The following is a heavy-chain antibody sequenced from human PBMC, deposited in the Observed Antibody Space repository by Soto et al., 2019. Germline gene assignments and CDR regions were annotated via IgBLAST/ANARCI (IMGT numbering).Heavy chain of an antibody. CDR3: AKDVTSAWDSLDY. CDR1: GFTFDDYG. Sequence: GWSLRLSCVASGFTFDDYGMHWVRQAPGKGLEWVALINGRSGGGSITGYADSVKGRFTISRDNAKSSLYLQMNSLRAEDTALYYCAKDVTSAWDSLDYWGQGTLVTVSS. CDR2: INGRSGGGSIT. J-gene: IGHJ4*02. V-gene: IGHV3-9*01. D-gene: IGHD6-19*01.